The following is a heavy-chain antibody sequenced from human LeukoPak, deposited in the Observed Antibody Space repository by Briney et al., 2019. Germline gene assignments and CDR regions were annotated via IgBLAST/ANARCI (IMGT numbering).Heavy chain of an antibody. V-gene: IGHV3-48*01. CDR3: AKDLKRDFWSGYLYYYYYMDV. Sequence: GGSLRLSCAASEFTFSSYSLNWVRQAPGKGLEWFSYISSDGGAIYYADSVKGRFTISRDNARNSLYLQMNSLRAEDTAVYYCAKDLKRDFWSGYLYYYYYMDVWGKGTTVTVSS. CDR1: EFTFSSYS. D-gene: IGHD3-3*01. J-gene: IGHJ6*03. CDR2: ISSDGGAI.